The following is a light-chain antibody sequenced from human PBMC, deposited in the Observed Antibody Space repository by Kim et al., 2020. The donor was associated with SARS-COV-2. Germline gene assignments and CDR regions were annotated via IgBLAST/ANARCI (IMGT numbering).Light chain of an antibody. Sequence: DIVLTQSPATLSLSPGERATLSCRASQSVSRSYLAWHQQKPGQAPMLLIYDASSRATGIPDRFSGSGSGTDFTLTISRLEPEDFAVYYCQQYSSVTHTFGQGTKVEIK. CDR2: DAS. CDR1: QSVSRSY. J-gene: IGKJ1*01. CDR3: QQYSSVTHT. V-gene: IGKV3-20*01.